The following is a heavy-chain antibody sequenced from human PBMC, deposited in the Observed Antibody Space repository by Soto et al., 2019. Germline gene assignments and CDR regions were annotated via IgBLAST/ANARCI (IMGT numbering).Heavy chain of an antibody. J-gene: IGHJ4*02. CDR1: GGTFSSYT. CDR3: AREHSIAVAGGHNDY. Sequence: SVKVSCNASGGTFSSYTISWVRQAPGQGLEWMGRIIPILGIANYAQKFQGRVTITADKSTSTAYMELSSLRSEDTAVYYCAREHSIAVAGGHNDYWGQGTLVTVSS. D-gene: IGHD6-19*01. CDR2: IIPILGIA. V-gene: IGHV1-69*04.